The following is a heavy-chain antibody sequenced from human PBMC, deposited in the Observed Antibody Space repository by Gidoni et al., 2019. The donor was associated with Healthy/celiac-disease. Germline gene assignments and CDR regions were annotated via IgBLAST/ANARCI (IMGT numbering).Heavy chain of an antibody. J-gene: IGHJ6*02. V-gene: IGHV3-23*01. CDR2: ISGSGGST. D-gene: IGHD4-17*01. CDR1: GFTFSSYA. Sequence: EVQLLESGGGLVQPGGSLRLSCAASGFTFSSYAMSWVRQAPGKGLEWVSAISGSGGSTYYADSVKGRFTISRDNSKNTLYLQMNSLRAEDTAVYYCAKSDYGDYNYYYYYGMDVWGQGTTVTVSS. CDR3: AKSDYGDYNYYYYYGMDV.